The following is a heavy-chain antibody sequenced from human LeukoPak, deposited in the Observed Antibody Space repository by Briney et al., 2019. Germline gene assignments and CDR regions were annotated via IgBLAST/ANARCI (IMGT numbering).Heavy chain of an antibody. Sequence: SVKVSCKASGYTFTGYYMHWVRQAPGQGLEWIGGIIPIFGTANYAQKFQGRVTITADESTSTAYMELSSLRSEDTAVYYCARVGGEYCSSTSCYDFDYWGQGTLVTVSS. J-gene: IGHJ4*02. D-gene: IGHD2-2*01. CDR3: ARVGGEYCSSTSCYDFDY. V-gene: IGHV1-69*13. CDR1: GYTFTGYY. CDR2: IIPIFGTA.